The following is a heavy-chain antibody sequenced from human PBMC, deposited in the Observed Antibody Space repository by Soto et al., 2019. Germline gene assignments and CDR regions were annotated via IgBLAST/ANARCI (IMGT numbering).Heavy chain of an antibody. Sequence: SGPTLVNPTQTLTLTCTFSGFSLSTSGMCVSWIRQPPGKALEWLALIDWDDDKYYSTSLKTRLTISKDTSKNQVVLTMTNMDPVDTATYYCARIGTAAGSDYYYYYGMDVWGQGPTVTVSS. CDR1: GFSLSTSGMC. V-gene: IGHV2-70*01. CDR2: IDWDDDK. J-gene: IGHJ6*02. CDR3: ARIGTAAGSDYYYYYGMDV. D-gene: IGHD6-13*01.